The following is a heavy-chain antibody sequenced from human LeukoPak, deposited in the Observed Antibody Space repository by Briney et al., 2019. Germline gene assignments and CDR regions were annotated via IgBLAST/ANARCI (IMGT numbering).Heavy chain of an antibody. Sequence: PSEALSLTCTVSGGSISSSSYYWGWIRQPPGKGLEWIGSIYYSGSTYYNPSLKSRVTISVDTSKNQFSLELSSVTAADTAVYYCARAIAAAGTARGWFDPWGQGTLVTVSS. CDR3: ARAIAAAGTARGWFDP. CDR2: IYYSGST. D-gene: IGHD6-13*01. J-gene: IGHJ5*02. CDR1: GGSISSSSYY. V-gene: IGHV4-39*01.